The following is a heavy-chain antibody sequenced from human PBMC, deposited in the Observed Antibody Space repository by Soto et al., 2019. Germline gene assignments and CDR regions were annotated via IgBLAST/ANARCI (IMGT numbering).Heavy chain of an antibody. V-gene: IGHV4-59*01. CDR1: GGSISSYY. CDR2: IYYSGST. J-gene: IGHJ6*02. CDR3: ARGRVGEYVSRHYYYGMDV. Sequence: SETLSLTCTVSGGSISSYYWTWIRQPPGKGLEWIGYIYYSGSTNYNPSLKSRVAISVDTSKNQFSLKLSSVTAADTAVYYCARGRVGEYVSRHYYYGMDVWGQGTTVTVSS. D-gene: IGHD3-16*01.